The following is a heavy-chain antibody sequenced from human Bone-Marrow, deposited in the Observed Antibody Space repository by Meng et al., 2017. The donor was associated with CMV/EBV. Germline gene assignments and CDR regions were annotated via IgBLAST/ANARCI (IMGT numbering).Heavy chain of an antibody. CDR1: GFTFDNYG. J-gene: IGHJ6*02. V-gene: IGHV3-30*02. D-gene: IGHD6-6*01. CDR3: ARDRIAARGYYYYYGMDV. Sequence: GESLKISCAASGFTFDNYGMHWVRQTPGKGLEWVAFIRHDGTNKYYGDSVKGRFTISRDNSKNTVYMQMNSLRPEETAVYYCARDRIAARGYYYYYGMDVWGQGTTVTVSS. CDR2: IRHDGTNK.